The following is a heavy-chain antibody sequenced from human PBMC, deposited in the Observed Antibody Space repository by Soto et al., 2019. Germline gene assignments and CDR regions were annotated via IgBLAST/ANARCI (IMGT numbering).Heavy chain of an antibody. J-gene: IGHJ4*02. V-gene: IGHV4-4*02. Sequence: PSETLSLTCVVSDGSISTYDWWTWVRQPPGKGLEWIGKMFHSGGADYSPSLKSRVTISADSSKNHFSLRLTAVTAAETAVYYCATGNVDSMLEYWGQGTQVTVSS. D-gene: IGHD3-3*01. CDR1: DGSISTYDW. CDR3: ATGNVDSMLEY. CDR2: MFHSGGA.